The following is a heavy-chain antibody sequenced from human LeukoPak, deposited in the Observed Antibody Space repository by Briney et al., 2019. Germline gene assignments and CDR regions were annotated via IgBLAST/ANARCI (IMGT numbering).Heavy chain of an antibody. CDR2: ISYDGSNK. V-gene: IGHV3-30*03. CDR1: GFTFSSYG. Sequence: GRSLRLSCAASGFTFSSYGMHWVRQAPGKGLEWVAVISYDGSNKYYADSVEGRFTISRDNSKNTLYLQMNSLRAEDTAVYYCARSDSSGWYYFDYWGQGTLVTVSS. CDR3: ARSDSSGWYYFDY. D-gene: IGHD6-19*01. J-gene: IGHJ4*02.